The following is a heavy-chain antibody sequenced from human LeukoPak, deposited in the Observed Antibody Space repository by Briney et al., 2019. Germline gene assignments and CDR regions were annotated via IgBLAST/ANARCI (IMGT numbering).Heavy chain of an antibody. CDR1: GGSISSSSYY. D-gene: IGHD3-10*01. Sequence: PSETLSLTCTVSGGSISSSSYYWGWIRQPPGKGLEWLGSIYYSGSTYYNPSLKSRVTISVDTSKNQFSLKLSSVTAADTAVYYCALWFEVDYYYMDVWGKGTTVTVSS. CDR2: IYYSGST. J-gene: IGHJ6*03. CDR3: ALWFEVDYYYMDV. V-gene: IGHV4-39*07.